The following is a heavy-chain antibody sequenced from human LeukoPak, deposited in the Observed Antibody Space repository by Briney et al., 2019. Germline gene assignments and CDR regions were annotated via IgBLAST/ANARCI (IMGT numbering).Heavy chain of an antibody. CDR1: GDTFSSYA. Sequence: ASVKVSCKASGDTFSSYAISWVRQAPGQGLEWMGGIIPIFGTANYAQKFQGRVTITADESTSTAYMELSSLRSEDTAVYYCARDRTRGYCSGGSCYPGPNWFDPWGQGTLVTVSS. CDR2: IIPIFGTA. J-gene: IGHJ5*02. D-gene: IGHD2-15*01. V-gene: IGHV1-69*13. CDR3: ARDRTRGYCSGGSCYPGPNWFDP.